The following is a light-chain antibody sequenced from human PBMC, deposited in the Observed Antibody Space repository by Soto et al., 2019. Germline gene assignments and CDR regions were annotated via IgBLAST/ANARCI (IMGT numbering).Light chain of an antibody. CDR3: QQRSNWPPIT. V-gene: IGKV3-11*01. CDR2: DIS. Sequence: ETVMTQSPATLSVSPGERATLSCRASQSVSSNLAWYQQKPGQPPRLLIYDISTRATGIPTRFSGSGSGTEFTLTISSLEPEDFAVYYCQQRSNWPPITFGQGTRLEIK. J-gene: IGKJ5*01. CDR1: QSVSSN.